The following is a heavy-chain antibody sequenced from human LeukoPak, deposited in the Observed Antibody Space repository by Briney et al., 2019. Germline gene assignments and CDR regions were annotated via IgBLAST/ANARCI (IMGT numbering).Heavy chain of an antibody. V-gene: IGHV4-59*12. CDR3: AREHYDFWSGYFGLSNLSDAFDI. CDR1: GGSISSYY. CDR2: IYYSGST. D-gene: IGHD3-3*01. Sequence: PSETLSLTCTVSGGSISSYYWSWIRQPPGKGLEWIGYIYYSGSTNYNPSLKSRVTISVDTSKNQFSLKLSSVTAADTAVYYCAREHYDFWSGYFGLSNLSDAFDIWGQGTMVTVSS. J-gene: IGHJ3*02.